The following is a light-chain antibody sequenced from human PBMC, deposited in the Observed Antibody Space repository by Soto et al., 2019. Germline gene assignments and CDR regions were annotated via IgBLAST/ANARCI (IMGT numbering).Light chain of an antibody. CDR1: SSDVGGYNY. V-gene: IGLV2-14*01. CDR2: DVS. Sequence: QAVVTQPASVSGSPGQSITISCTGTSSDVGGYNYVSWYQQHPGKAPKLMIYDVSNRPSGVSNRFSGSKSGNTASLTISGLQAEDEADYYCSSYTSSSRNWVFGGGTKLTVL. CDR3: SSYTSSSRNWV. J-gene: IGLJ3*02.